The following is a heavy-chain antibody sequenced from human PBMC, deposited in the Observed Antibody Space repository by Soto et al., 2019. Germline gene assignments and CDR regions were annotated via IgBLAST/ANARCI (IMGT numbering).Heavy chain of an antibody. J-gene: IGHJ4*02. CDR2: IIPILGIA. CDR3: XXXXXSYHFDY. D-gene: IGHD1-26*01. Sequence: QVQLVQSGAEVKKPGSSVKVSCKASGGTFSSXTIXXXRXXPGQGLEWMGRIIPILGIANYAQKFQGRVXXXXXXXXXXXXXXXXXXXXXXXXXXXXXXXXXSYHFDYWGQGTLVTVSS. CDR1: GGTFSSXT. V-gene: IGHV1-69*02.